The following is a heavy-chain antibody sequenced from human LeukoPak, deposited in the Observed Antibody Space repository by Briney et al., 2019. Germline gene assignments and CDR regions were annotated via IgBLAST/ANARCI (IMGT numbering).Heavy chain of an antibody. D-gene: IGHD5-12*01. CDR2: ISYDRSNK. J-gene: IGHJ4*02. Sequence: PGGSLRLSCAASGFTFSSYAMSWVRQAPGKGLEWVAVISYDRSNKYYADSVKGRFTISRDNSKNTLYLQMNSLRAEDTAVYYCASKRTDSGYAAFDYWGQGTLDTVSS. V-gene: IGHV3-30*03. CDR1: GFTFSSYA. CDR3: ASKRTDSGYAAFDY.